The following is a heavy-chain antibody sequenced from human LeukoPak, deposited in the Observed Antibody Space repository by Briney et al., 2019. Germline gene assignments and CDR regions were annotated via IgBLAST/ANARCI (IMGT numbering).Heavy chain of an antibody. V-gene: IGHV3-49*03. CDR3: TRDRGAYNLYDY. Sequence: GGSLRLSCTASGFTFGDYAMSWIRQAPGRGLEWVGFIRSKAYGETADYAASVKGRFTISRDDSKAIAYLQMNSLKTEDTAVYHCTRDRGAYNLYDYWGQGTLVAVSS. CDR2: IRSKAYGETA. J-gene: IGHJ4*02. D-gene: IGHD1-1*01. CDR1: GFTFGDYA.